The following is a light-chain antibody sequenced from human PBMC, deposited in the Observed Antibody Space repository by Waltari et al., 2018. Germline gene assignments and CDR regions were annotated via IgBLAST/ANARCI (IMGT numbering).Light chain of an antibody. CDR2: AAS. Sequence: AIQMTQSPSSLSASEGDTVTITCRASQGIRNDLGWYQQKPGKAPKLLIYAASSLQSGVPSRFSGSGSGTDFTLTISSPQPEDFATYYCLQDYNYPRTFGQGTKVGIK. CDR3: LQDYNYPRT. CDR1: QGIRND. J-gene: IGKJ1*01. V-gene: IGKV1-6*01.